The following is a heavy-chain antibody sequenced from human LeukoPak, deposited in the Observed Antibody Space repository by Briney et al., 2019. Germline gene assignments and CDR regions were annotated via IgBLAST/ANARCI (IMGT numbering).Heavy chain of an antibody. CDR1: GFTFSDHY. D-gene: IGHD6-25*01. V-gene: IGHV3-72*01. J-gene: IGHJ3*02. Sequence: GGSLRLSCAASGFTFSDHYMDWVRQAPGKGLEWVGRSRNKANSYTTQYAASVKGRFTISRDDSKNSLYLQMNSLKTEDTAVYYCAREDEQHRLAFDIWGQGTMVTVSS. CDR2: SRNKANSYTT. CDR3: AREDEQHRLAFDI.